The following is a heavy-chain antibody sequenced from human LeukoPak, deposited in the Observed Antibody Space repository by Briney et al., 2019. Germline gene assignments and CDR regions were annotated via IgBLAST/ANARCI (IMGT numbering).Heavy chain of an antibody. Sequence: SETLSLTCTVSGYSISSGYYWGWIRQPPGKGLEWIGSVFHSGTTYYNPSLKSRVTISLDTSKNQFSLTLNSVTAADTAVYHCAGRLVDKRPFDFWGQGTLVTVSS. J-gene: IGHJ4*02. CDR1: GYSISSGYY. CDR3: AGRLVDKRPFDF. CDR2: VFHSGTT. V-gene: IGHV4-38-2*02. D-gene: IGHD5-12*01.